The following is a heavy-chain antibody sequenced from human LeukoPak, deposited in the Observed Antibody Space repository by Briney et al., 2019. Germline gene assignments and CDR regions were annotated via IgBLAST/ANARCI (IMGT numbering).Heavy chain of an antibody. CDR2: SGSGGDT. Sequence: GGSLRLSCAASGFTFSYYAMSWVRQAPGKGLEWVSISGSGGDTYYADSVKGRFTISRDNSKNTLYLQMNSLRAEDTAVYYCAKARGATYGTYYFDYWGQGTLVTVSS. CDR1: GFTFSYYA. V-gene: IGHV3-23*01. J-gene: IGHJ4*02. CDR3: AKARGATYGTYYFDY. D-gene: IGHD4/OR15-4a*01.